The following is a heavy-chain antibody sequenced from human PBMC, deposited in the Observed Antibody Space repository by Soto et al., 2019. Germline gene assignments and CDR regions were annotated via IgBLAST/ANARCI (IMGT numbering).Heavy chain of an antibody. J-gene: IGHJ6*02. CDR2: IIPIFGTA. Sequence: QVQRVQSGAEVKKPGSSVEVSCKASGGTFSSYAISWVRQATGQGLEWMGGIIPIFGTANYAQKFQGIVTITADEYTRTAYMELSSLRSEDTSVYYCARASSQVTSNGDYGMDVWGQGTTVTVYS. D-gene: IGHD3-10*01. CDR3: ARASSQVTSNGDYGMDV. CDR1: GGTFSSYA. V-gene: IGHV1-69*01.